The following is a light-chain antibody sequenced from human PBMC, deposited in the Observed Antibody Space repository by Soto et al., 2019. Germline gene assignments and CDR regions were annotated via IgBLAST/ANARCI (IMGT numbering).Light chain of an antibody. CDR3: SSYTSSSTLSTYV. CDR2: DVS. CDR1: SSDVGGYNY. J-gene: IGLJ1*01. Sequence: QSVLTQPASVSGSSGQSITISCTGTSSDVGGYNYVSWYQHHPGKAPKLMIYDVSNRPSGVSNRFSGSKSGNTASLIISGLQAEDEADYYCSSYTSSSTLSTYVFGTGTKVTV. V-gene: IGLV2-14*03.